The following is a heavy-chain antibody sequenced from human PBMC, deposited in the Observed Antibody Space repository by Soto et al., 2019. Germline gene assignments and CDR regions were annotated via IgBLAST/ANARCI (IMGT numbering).Heavy chain of an antibody. CDR3: AFTARLRGTHAFDI. Sequence: ASVKVSCKASGYTFTGYYMHWVRQAPGQGLEWMGWINPNSGGTNYAQKFQGWVTMTRDTSISTAYMELSRLRSDDTAVYYCAFTARLRGTHAFDIWGQGTMVTVSS. CDR1: GYTFTGYY. D-gene: IGHD6-6*01. CDR2: INPNSGGT. J-gene: IGHJ3*02. V-gene: IGHV1-2*04.